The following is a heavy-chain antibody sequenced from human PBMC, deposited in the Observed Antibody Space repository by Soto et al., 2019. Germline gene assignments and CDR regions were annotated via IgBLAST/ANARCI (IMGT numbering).Heavy chain of an antibody. CDR3: AKEGPEQLVGFDY. CDR1: GFTFSSYG. J-gene: IGHJ4*02. CDR2: IWYDGSNK. V-gene: IGHV3-33*06. D-gene: IGHD6-6*01. Sequence: GGSLRLSCAASGFTFSSYGMHWVRQAPGKGLEWVAVIWYDGSNKYYADSVKGRFTISRDNSKITLYLQMNSLRAEDTAVYYCAKEGPEQLVGFDYWGQGTLVTVSS.